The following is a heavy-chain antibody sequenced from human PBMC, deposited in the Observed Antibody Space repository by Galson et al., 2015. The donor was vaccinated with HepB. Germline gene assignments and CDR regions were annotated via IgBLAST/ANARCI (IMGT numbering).Heavy chain of an antibody. CDR1: GFTFSSYW. V-gene: IGHV3-7*01. CDR2: IKQDGSEK. J-gene: IGHJ6*03. D-gene: IGHD3-22*01. CDR3: ARDAIVYYYDSSGYYTPANYMDV. Sequence: SLRLSCAASGFTFSSYWMSWVRQAPGKGLEWVANIKQDGSEKYYVDSVKGRFTISRDNAKNSLYLQMNSLRAEDTAVYYCARDAIVYYYDSSGYYTPANYMDVWGKGTTVTVSS.